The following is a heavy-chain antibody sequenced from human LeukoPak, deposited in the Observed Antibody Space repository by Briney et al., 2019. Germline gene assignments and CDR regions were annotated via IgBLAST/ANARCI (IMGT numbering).Heavy chain of an antibody. CDR1: GFTFSSYG. D-gene: IGHD1-26*01. Sequence: GGSLRLSCAASGFTFSSYGMHWVRQAPGKGLEWVAFIRYDGSNKYYADSVKGRFTISRDNSKNTLYLQMNSLRAEDTAVYYCAKDLLRWELDGDAFDIWGQGTMVTVSS. CDR2: IRYDGSNK. J-gene: IGHJ3*02. CDR3: AKDLLRWELDGDAFDI. V-gene: IGHV3-30*02.